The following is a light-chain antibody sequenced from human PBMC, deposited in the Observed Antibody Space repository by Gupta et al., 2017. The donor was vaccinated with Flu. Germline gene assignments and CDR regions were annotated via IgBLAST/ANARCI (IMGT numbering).Light chain of an antibody. CDR1: QNINARH. CDR2: DLS. CDR3: QQYGNSPLYS. Sequence: EVILTQSPGTLFLSPGETATLSCRASQNINARHLAWYQQRPDQPPRLVVYDLSRRASGVPDRLSSSGSGTDFTLTITRLEPDDFAVYYCQQYGNSPLYSFGQGTKLEI. V-gene: IGKV3-20*01. J-gene: IGKJ2*03.